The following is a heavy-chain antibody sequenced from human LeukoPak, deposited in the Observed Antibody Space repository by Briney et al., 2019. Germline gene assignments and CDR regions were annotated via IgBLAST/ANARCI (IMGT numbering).Heavy chain of an antibody. J-gene: IGHJ4*02. CDR1: GFTFSSYA. D-gene: IGHD2-21*02. Sequence: GGSLRLSCAAPGFTFSSYAMSWVRQAPGKGLEWVSGISGSGDSTYYADSVKGRFTISRDNSKNTLYLQMNSLRAEDTAVYYCASFPAIVVVTARVGYWGQGTLVTVSS. V-gene: IGHV3-23*01. CDR2: ISGSGDST. CDR3: ASFPAIVVVTARVGY.